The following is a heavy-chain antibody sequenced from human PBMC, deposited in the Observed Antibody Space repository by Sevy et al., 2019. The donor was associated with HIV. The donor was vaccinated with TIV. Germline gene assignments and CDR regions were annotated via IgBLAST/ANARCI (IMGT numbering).Heavy chain of an antibody. CDR1: AFTFKSYA. Sequence: GGSLRFSCAASAFTFKSYAMTWVRQAPGKGLEWISSISGSGGDTKYADSVKGRFTISRDNSKNTLYLQMNSLRAEDTAVYYCAKDQGDYIWGTYRHWGQGTLVTVSS. J-gene: IGHJ4*02. CDR2: ISGSGGDT. CDR3: AKDQGDYIWGTYRH. D-gene: IGHD3-16*02. V-gene: IGHV3-23*01.